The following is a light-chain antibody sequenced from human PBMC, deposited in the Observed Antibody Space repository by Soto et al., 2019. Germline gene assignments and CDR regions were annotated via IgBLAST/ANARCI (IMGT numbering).Light chain of an antibody. CDR3: TSWTTSTTMI. CDR2: DVN. CDR1: RSDIGAYNF. V-gene: IGLV2-14*03. Sequence: QSALTQPASVSGSPGQSITISCTGTRSDIGAYNFVSWYQQHPGEVPKLILYDVNVRPSGVSNRFSGSKSGNTASLTISGLQAEDEADYYCTSWTTSTTMIFGGGTKGPS. J-gene: IGLJ2*01.